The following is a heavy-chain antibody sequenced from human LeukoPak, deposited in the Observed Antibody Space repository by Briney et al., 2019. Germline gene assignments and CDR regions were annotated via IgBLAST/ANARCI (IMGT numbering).Heavy chain of an antibody. CDR3: AKDHASSGWYQFQH. D-gene: IGHD6-19*01. J-gene: IGHJ1*01. CDR2: ISWNCASI. V-gene: IGHV3-9*01. Sequence: GRSLRLSCAASGFTFDNYAMHWVRQAPGKGLEWVSGISWNCASIGYADSVKGRFTISRDNAENSLYLQMNSLRAEDTAVYYCAKDHASSGWYQFQHWGQGTLVAVSS. CDR1: GFTFDNYA.